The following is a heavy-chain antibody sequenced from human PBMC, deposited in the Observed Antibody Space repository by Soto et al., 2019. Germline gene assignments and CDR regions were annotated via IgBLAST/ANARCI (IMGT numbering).Heavy chain of an antibody. V-gene: IGHV1-46*01. D-gene: IGHD3-22*01. CDR3: ARGVIYDSSGYYFDY. CDR1: GYTFTSYY. Sequence: ASVKVSCKASGYTFTSYYMHWVRQAPGQGLEWMGIINPSGGSTRYAQKFQGRVTMTRDTSTSTVYVELSSLRSEDTAVYYCARGVIYDSSGYYFDYWGQGTLVTVSS. J-gene: IGHJ4*02. CDR2: INPSGGST.